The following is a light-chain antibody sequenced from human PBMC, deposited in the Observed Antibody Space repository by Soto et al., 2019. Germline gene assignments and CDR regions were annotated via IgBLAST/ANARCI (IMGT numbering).Light chain of an antibody. CDR1: QALSNY. J-gene: IGKJ4*01. CDR3: QQLSRYPLT. CDR2: SAS. V-gene: IGKV1-9*01. Sequence: DIHLNQSPPVLSASLGDTGTITCRASQALSNYLAWYQQKPEKAPDLLIYSASTLQSGVPSRFRGSGSETEFSLTIRALQPEDFATYYCQQLSRYPLTVGGGTKVDSK.